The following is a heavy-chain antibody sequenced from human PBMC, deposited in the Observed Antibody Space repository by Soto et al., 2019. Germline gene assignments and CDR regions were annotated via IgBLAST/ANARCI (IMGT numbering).Heavy chain of an antibody. Sequence: QVQLQESGPGLVKPSETLSLTCTVSGGSISNYYWSWIRQPAGKGLEWIGRIYSSGSTNYKPSLKSRVTMSVDTSKNQFSLRLSSVTAADTAVYYCARSEYYNSFDYWGQGTLVTVSS. CDR3: ARSEYYNSFDY. J-gene: IGHJ4*02. V-gene: IGHV4-4*07. D-gene: IGHD2-8*01. CDR2: IYSSGST. CDR1: GGSISNYY.